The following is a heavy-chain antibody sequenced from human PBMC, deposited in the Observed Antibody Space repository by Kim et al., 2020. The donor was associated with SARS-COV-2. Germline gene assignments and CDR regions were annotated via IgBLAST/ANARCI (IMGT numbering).Heavy chain of an antibody. CDR2: IIPIFGTA. D-gene: IGHD3-22*01. CDR3: ARSPNLPKAYYYDSSGYRYFDY. J-gene: IGHJ4*02. Sequence: SVKVSCKASGGTFSSYAISWVRQAPGQGLEWMGGIIPIFGTANYAQKFQGRVTITADESTSTAYMELSSMRSEDTAVYYCARSPNLPKAYYYDSSGYRYFDYWGQGTLVTVSS. V-gene: IGHV1-69*13. CDR1: GGTFSSYA.